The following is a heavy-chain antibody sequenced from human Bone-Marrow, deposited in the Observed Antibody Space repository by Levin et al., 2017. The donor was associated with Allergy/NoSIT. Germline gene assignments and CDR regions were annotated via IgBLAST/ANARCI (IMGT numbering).Heavy chain of an antibody. CDR2: ISYDGSNK. J-gene: IGHJ4*02. Sequence: LSLTCAASGFTFSSYAMNWVRQAPGKGLEWVAVISYDGSNKNYADSVKGRFTISRDNSENTLYLQMNSLRVEDTAVYYCARDDGYNYNYFDYWGQGTLVTVSS. D-gene: IGHD5-24*01. CDR3: ARDDGYNYNYFDY. V-gene: IGHV3-30*04. CDR1: GFTFSSYA.